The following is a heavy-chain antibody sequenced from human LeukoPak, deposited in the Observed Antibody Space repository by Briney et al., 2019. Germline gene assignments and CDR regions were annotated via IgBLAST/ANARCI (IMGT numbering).Heavy chain of an antibody. V-gene: IGHV1-2*02. CDR3: ARGYCSGGSCYYYFDY. CDR2: INPNSGGT. D-gene: IGHD2-15*01. J-gene: IGHJ4*02. CDR1: GYTFTGYY. Sequence: ASVKVSCKASGYTFTGYYMHWARQAPGQGLEWMGWINPNSGGTNYAQKFQGRVTMTRDTSISTAYMELSRLRPDDTAVYYCARGYCSGGSCYYYFDYWGQGTLVTVSS.